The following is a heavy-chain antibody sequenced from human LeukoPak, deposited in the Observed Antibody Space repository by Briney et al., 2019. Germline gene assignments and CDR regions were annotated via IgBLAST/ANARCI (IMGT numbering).Heavy chain of an antibody. CDR2: IRYDGSNK. CDR1: GFTFSTYG. D-gene: IGHD1-26*01. CDR3: ARDLRRRGATTGYIDP. V-gene: IGHV3-30*02. Sequence: GGSLRLSCAASGFTFSTYGMHWVRQAPGKGLEWVAFIRYDGSNKYYADSVKGRFTISRDNSKNTLYLQMNSLRAEDTAVYYCARDLRRRGATTGYIDPWGQGTLVTVSS. J-gene: IGHJ5*02.